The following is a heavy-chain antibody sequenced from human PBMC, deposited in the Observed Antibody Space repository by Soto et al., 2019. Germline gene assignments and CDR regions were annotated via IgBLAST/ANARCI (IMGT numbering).Heavy chain of an antibody. CDR3: ARDRSEILALHSNWFYP. Sequence: GSLSLSCAASGFTFSAYSMNWVRQAPGKGLEWVSSIGSSNTYIYYSDSVNGRFTISRDDARNSLYLQMNSLRDEDTAVYYCARDRSEILALHSNWFYPWGQGTLVTVSS. CDR1: GFTFSAYS. V-gene: IGHV3-21*06. CDR2: IGSSNTYI. D-gene: IGHD3-22*01. J-gene: IGHJ5*02.